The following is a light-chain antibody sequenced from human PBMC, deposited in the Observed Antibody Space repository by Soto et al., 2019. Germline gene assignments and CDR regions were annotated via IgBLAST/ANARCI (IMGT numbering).Light chain of an antibody. CDR3: SSYTSNIPFV. V-gene: IGLV2-14*01. J-gene: IGLJ1*01. CDR2: EVS. CDR1: SSDVGAYNY. Sequence: QSVLTEPACVSVSPGQSITISCTGTSSDVGAYNYVSWYQQHPGKAPKLMIYEVSNRPSGVSSRFSGSKSGNTASLTISGLQAEDEADYYCSSYTSNIPFVFGTGTKVTVL.